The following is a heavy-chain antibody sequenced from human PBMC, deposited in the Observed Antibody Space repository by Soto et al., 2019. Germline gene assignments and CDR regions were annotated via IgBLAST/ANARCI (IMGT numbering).Heavy chain of an antibody. V-gene: IGHV3-30*18. D-gene: IGHD2-15*01. CDR3: AKEIVAAAYVETSHFDV. J-gene: IGHJ4*02. CDR2: ISYDGSNK. Sequence: GGSLRLSCAASGFTFSSYGMHWVRQAPGKGLEWVAVISYDGSNKYYADSVKGRFTISRDNSKKTLYLHMSSLRVEDTARYYCAKEIVAAAYVETSHFDVWGQGTQVTVSS. CDR1: GFTFSSYG.